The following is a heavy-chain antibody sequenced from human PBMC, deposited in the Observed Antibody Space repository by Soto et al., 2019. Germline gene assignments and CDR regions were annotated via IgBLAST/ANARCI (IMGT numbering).Heavy chain of an antibody. V-gene: IGHV4-59*01. CDR3: ARLAAHGYFDY. D-gene: IGHD6-19*01. CDR1: GGSISSYY. CDR2: IYYSGST. J-gene: IGHJ4*02. Sequence: SETLSLTCTVSGGSISSYYLSWIRQPPGKGLEWIGYIYYSGSTNYNPSLKSRVTISVDTSKNQFSLKLSSVTAADTAVYYCARLAAHGYFDYWGQGTLVTVSS.